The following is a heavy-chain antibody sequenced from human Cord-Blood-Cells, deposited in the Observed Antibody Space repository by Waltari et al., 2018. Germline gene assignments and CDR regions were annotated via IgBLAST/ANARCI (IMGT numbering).Heavy chain of an antibody. J-gene: IGHJ6*02. V-gene: IGHV2-26*01. CDR3: ARIRVTTVDSYYYYGMDV. CDR2: IFSNDEK. Sequence: QVTLKESGPVLVKPTETLTLTCTVSGFSLSNARRVVSWIRQPPGKALEWLAHIFSNDEKSYSTSLKSRLTISKDTSKSQVVLTMTNMDPVDIATYYCARIRVTTVDSYYYYGMDVWGQGTTVTVSS. D-gene: IGHD4-4*01. CDR1: GFSLSNARRV.